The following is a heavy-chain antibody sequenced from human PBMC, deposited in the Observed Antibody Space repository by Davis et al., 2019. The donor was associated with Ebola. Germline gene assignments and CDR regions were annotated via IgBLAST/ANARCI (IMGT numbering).Heavy chain of an antibody. V-gene: IGHV1-3*01. CDR1: GYTFTSYA. CDR3: ARAPHWGSPFDY. J-gene: IGHJ4*02. D-gene: IGHD7-27*01. CDR2: INAGNGNT. Sequence: AASVKVSCKASGYTFTSYAMHWVRQAPGQRLEWMGWINAGNGNTKYSQKFQGRVTITRDTSTSTVYVELSSLRSEDTAVYYCARAPHWGSPFDYWGQGTLVTVSS.